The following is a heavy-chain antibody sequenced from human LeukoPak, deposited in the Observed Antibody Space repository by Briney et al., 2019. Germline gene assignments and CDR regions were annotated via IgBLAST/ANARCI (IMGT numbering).Heavy chain of an antibody. CDR1: GGTFSNYA. D-gene: IGHD3-10*01. J-gene: IGHJ4*02. Sequence: ASVKVSCEASGGTFSNYAISWVRQAPGQGLEWMGGIIPIFGTASYAQKFQGRVTITADESTSTAYMELSSLRSEDTAVYYCARDLGDSFDYWGQGTLVTVSS. V-gene: IGHV1-69*13. CDR2: IIPIFGTA. CDR3: ARDLGDSFDY.